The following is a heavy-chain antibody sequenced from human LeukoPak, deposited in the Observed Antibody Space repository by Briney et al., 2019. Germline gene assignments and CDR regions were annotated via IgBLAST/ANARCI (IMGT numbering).Heavy chain of an antibody. J-gene: IGHJ6*03. CDR1: GFTFSSYS. CDR3: ARGHSSSWYFHNYYYYMDV. V-gene: IGHV3-48*04. Sequence: GGSLRLSCAASGFTFSSYSMNWARQAPGKGLEWVSYISSSSSTIYYADSVKGRFTISRDNAKNSLYLQMNSLRAEDTAVYYCARGHSSSWYFHNYYYYMDVWGKGTTVTVSS. D-gene: IGHD6-13*01. CDR2: ISSSSSTI.